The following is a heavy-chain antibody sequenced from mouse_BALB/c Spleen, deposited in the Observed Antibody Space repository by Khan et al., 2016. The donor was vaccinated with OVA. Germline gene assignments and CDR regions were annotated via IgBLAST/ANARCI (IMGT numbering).Heavy chain of an antibody. CDR3: TRHGFVAWFAY. CDR2: IDPFSGGT. D-gene: IGHD2-2*01. V-gene: IGHV1S135*01. Sequence: VQLKQSGPELMKPGASVKISCKASGYSFTTYYIHWIMQSHGKSLEWIGYIDPFSGGTTYTQKFKGKFTLTVDKSSSTAYLHLRNLTSEDTSVYYCTRHGFVAWFAYWGQGTLVTVSA. CDR1: GYSFTTYY. J-gene: IGHJ3*01.